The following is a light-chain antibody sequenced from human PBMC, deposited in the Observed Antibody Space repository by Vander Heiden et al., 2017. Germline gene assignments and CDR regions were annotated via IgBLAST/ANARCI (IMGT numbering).Light chain of an antibody. CDR2: EVS. Sequence: QSALTQPPSAFGSPGQSVAISCTGTSSDVGGYNYVSWYQQHPGKAPKLIIYEVSERPSGVPDRFSGSRSGNTASLTVSGLQAEDEADYYCSSYAGSNNFVFGTGTTVTVL. CDR3: SSYAGSNNFV. CDR1: SSDVGGYNY. V-gene: IGLV2-8*01. J-gene: IGLJ1*01.